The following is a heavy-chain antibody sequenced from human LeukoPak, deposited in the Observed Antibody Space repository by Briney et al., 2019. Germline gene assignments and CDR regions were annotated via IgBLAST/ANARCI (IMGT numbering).Heavy chain of an antibody. D-gene: IGHD3-9*01. CDR2: IQPDGTAK. CDR1: GFTFGSHW. V-gene: IGHV3-7*01. CDR3: ARWNYNSLTGYYIDY. J-gene: IGHJ4*02. Sequence: PGGSLRLSCAASGFTFGSHWMTWARQAPGKGLGWVANIQPDGTAKEYVGSVKGRFSIPRDNAENSLYLQMNSLRAEDTAVYYCARWNYNSLTGYYIDYWGQGTLVAVSS.